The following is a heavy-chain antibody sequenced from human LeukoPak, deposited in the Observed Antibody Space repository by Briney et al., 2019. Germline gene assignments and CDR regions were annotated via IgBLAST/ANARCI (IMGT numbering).Heavy chain of an antibody. CDR2: ISGPGGNT. J-gene: IGHJ4*02. Sequence: GGSLRLSCAASGFIFSDYAMNWVRQAPGKGLQWVSSISGPGGNTYYADSVKGRFTISRDNSKNTLYLQVTSLRAEETALYYCAKSARGYSYGDFAYWGQGTLVTVSS. D-gene: IGHD5-18*01. CDR1: GFIFSDYA. CDR3: AKSARGYSYGDFAY. V-gene: IGHV3-23*01.